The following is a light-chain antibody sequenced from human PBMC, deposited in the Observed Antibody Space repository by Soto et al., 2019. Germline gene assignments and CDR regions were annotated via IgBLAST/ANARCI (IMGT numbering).Light chain of an antibody. J-gene: IGLJ2*01. CDR1: SSNIGAGYD. V-gene: IGLV1-40*01. CDR3: QSYDSSQDVV. Sequence: QSVLTQPPSVSGAPGQRVTISCTGSSSNIGAGYDVHWYQQLPGTAPKLLIYTNINRPSGVPDRFSGSKSGTSASLAITGLQAEDEADYYCQSYDSSQDVVFGGGTQLTVL. CDR2: TNI.